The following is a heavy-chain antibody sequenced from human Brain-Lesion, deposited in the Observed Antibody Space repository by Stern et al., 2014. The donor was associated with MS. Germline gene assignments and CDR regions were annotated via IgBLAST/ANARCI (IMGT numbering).Heavy chain of an antibody. V-gene: IGHV1-24*01. J-gene: IGHJ4*02. CDR3: ATLSPGAGGNYYRHFDY. Sequence: VQLVESGAEVKKPGASVNLSCKDSGYTLTELSMHWVRQAPRKGLEWMGGFDPEDGETIYAQKFQGRVTMTEDTSTDTAYMELSSLRSEDTAVYYCATLSPGAGGNYYRHFDYWGQGTLVTVSS. CDR2: FDPEDGET. D-gene: IGHD1-26*01. CDR1: GYTLTELS.